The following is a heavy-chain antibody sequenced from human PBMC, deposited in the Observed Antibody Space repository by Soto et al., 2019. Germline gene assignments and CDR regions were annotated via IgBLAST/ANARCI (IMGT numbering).Heavy chain of an antibody. CDR1: GGIFSSYT. CDR2: IIPILGIA. D-gene: IGHD3-16*02. CDR3: ASMITFGGVIVNPIDY. J-gene: IGHJ4*02. V-gene: IGHV1-69*02. Sequence: SVKVSCKASGGIFSSYTISWVRQAPGQGLEWMGRIIPILGIANYAQKFQGRVTITADKSTSTAYMELSSLRSEDTAVYYCASMITFGGVIVNPIDYWGQGTLVTVSS.